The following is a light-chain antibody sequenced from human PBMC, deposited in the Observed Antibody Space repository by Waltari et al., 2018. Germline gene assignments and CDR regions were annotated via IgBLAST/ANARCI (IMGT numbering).Light chain of an antibody. CDR2: GAS. J-gene: IGKJ2*01. CDR3: QQYNNWPPYT. V-gene: IGKV3-15*01. CDR1: PSVSSN. Sequence: IVMTQSPASLSLSPGESSTLSCRASPSVSSNLAWYQQKPGQPPRLLIYGASTRPTGIPASFSGSGSETEFTLTISSLQSEDFAVYYCQQYNNWPPYTFGQGTKLEIK.